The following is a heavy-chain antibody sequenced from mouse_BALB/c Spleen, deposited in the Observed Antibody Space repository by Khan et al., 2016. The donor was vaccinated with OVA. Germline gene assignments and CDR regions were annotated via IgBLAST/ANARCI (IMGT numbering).Heavy chain of an antibody. Sequence: QSQLVQSGPELKKPGETVKISCKASGYTFTNYVMNWVKQSPGKGLKWMGWINTYTGEPTYADDFKGRFAFYLETSASTAYLQINSLKNEDTATYFCGRFHGGYWGQGTTLTVSS. J-gene: IGHJ2*01. CDR2: INTYTGEP. CDR3: GRFHGGY. CDR1: GYTFTNYV. V-gene: IGHV9-3-1*01.